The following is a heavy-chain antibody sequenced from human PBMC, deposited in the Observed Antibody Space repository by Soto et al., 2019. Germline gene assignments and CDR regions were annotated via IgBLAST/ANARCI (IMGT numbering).Heavy chain of an antibody. Sequence: LRLSCGASGFIFSDDYMDWVRQAPGKGLEWVAVISYDGSNKYYADSVKGRFTISRDNSKNTLYLQMNSLRAEDTAVYYCARDGEMATIPYYYYGMDVWGQGTTVTVSS. CDR2: ISYDGSNK. CDR1: GFIFSDDY. J-gene: IGHJ6*02. D-gene: IGHD5-12*01. CDR3: ARDGEMATIPYYYYGMDV. V-gene: IGHV3-30-3*01.